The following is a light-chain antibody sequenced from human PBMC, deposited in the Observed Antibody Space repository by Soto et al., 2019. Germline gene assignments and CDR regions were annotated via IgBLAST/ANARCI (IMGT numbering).Light chain of an antibody. J-gene: IGKJ5*01. V-gene: IGKV3-11*01. CDR2: DAS. CDR3: PQRSNWPPST. CDR1: QSISNY. Sequence: EIVLTQSPATLSLSPGERATLSCRASQSISNYLAWYQQKPGQAPRLLIYDASNRATGIPGRFSGSGSGTDFTRTISSLEPEDFAVYYCPQRSNWPPSTFGQGTRLEIK.